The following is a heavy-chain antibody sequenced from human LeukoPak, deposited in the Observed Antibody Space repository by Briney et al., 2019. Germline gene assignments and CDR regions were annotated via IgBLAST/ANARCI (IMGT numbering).Heavy chain of an antibody. CDR1: GFTFSSYE. Sequence: PGGSLRLSCAASGFTFSSYEMNWVRQAPGKGLEWVSYISSSGSTIYYADSVKGRLTISRDNAKNSLYLQMNSLRAEDTAVYYCARDLQYYDILTGYPFYYYYYGMDVWGQGTTVTVSS. CDR3: ARDLQYYDILTGYPFYYYYYGMDV. J-gene: IGHJ6*02. V-gene: IGHV3-48*03. CDR2: ISSSGSTI. D-gene: IGHD3-9*01.